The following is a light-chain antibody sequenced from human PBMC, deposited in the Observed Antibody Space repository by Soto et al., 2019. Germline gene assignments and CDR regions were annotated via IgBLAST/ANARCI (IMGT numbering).Light chain of an antibody. V-gene: IGKV1-39*01. CDR3: QQSYSTPPT. CDR2: AAS. CDR1: QSISSY. Sequence: DIQMTQSPSSLSASVGDRVTITCRASQSISSYLNWYQQKPGKVPKLLIYAASSLQSGVPSRFSGSGSGTDFTLTISSLQPADFATYYCQQSYSTPPTFGQGTKVEIK. J-gene: IGKJ1*01.